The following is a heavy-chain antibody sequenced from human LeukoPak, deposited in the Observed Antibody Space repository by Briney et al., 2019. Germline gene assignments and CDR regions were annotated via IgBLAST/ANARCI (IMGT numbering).Heavy chain of an antibody. D-gene: IGHD5-24*01. CDR2: IRCDGSNK. Sequence: PGGSLRLSCTASGFTLSSYGMHWARQSPGKGLESVSFIRCDGSNKYYADSVKGRFTISRDSSKNTLYLQMNSLRAEDQALLYSAKDPRDTYHFGSWGQGNLVTGSS. CDR3: AKDPRDTYHFGS. CDR1: GFTLSSYG. V-gene: IGHV3-30*02. J-gene: IGHJ4*02.